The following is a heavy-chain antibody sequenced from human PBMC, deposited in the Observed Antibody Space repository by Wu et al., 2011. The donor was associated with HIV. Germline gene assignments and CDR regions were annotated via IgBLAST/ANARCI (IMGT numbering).Heavy chain of an antibody. Sequence: QVQLVQSGAEVKKPGSSVKVSCKASGGTFSSYAISWVRQAPGQGLEWMGWISAYNGNTYSVQKFQGRVTMTTDTSTSTAYMGLRSLRTDDTAMYYCARERGPYCSSTSCYGPEFDYWGQGTLVTVSS. D-gene: IGHD2-2*01. CDR1: GGTFSSYA. J-gene: IGHJ4*02. CDR3: ARERGPYCSSTSCYGPEFDY. CDR2: ISAYNGNT. V-gene: IGHV1-18*01.